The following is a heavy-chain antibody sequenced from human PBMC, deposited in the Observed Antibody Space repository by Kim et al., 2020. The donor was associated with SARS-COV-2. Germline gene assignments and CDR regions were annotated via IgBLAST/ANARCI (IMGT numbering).Heavy chain of an antibody. CDR3: AAAIYYGSGSYEFDY. V-gene: IGHV1-58*01. J-gene: IGHJ4*02. CDR1: GFTFTSYA. CDR2: IVVGSGNT. Sequence: SVKVSCKASGFTFTSYAVQWVRQARGQRLEWIGWIVVGSGNTNYAQKFQERVTITRDMSTSTAYMELSSLRSEDTAVYYCAAAIYYGSGSYEFDYWGQGTLVTVSS. D-gene: IGHD3-10*01.